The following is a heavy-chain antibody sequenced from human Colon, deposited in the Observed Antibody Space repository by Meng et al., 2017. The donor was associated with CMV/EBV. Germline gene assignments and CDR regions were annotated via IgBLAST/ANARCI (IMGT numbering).Heavy chain of an antibody. CDR3: ARDPSGSRVPFDY. Sequence: QVELVTSWAEVKKPGASVKVSCKTSGYTFSDYHIHWVRQSPGQGLEWMGWINSNSGAKDYAQKFQGRFTMTRDTSITTVYMELSSLRSDDTAVYYCARDPSGSRVPFDYWGQGSLVTVSS. CDR1: GYTFSDYH. V-gene: IGHV1-2*02. CDR2: INSNSGAK. J-gene: IGHJ4*02. D-gene: IGHD1-26*01.